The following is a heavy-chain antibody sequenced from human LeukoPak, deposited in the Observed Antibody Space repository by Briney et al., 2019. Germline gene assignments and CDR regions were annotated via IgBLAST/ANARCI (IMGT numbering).Heavy chain of an antibody. J-gene: IGHJ3*02. V-gene: IGHV3-11*04. D-gene: IGHD3-3*01. CDR2: ISTSGSTI. CDR3: AREGRPIFGVVSDAFDI. CDR1: GFTFSDYY. Sequence: GGSLRLSCAASGFTFSDYYMSWIRQAPGEGLEWISYISTSGSTIYYADSVKGRFTISRDNAKNSLYLQMNSLRAEDTAVYYCAREGRPIFGVVSDAFDIWGQGTMVTVSS.